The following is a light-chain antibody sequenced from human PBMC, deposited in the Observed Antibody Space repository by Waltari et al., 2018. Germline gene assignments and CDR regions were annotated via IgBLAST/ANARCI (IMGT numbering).Light chain of an antibody. Sequence: EIVMTQSPATLSVSPGERATLPCRASQSVSSNLAWYQQTPGQAPRLLIYGASTRATGIPARFSGSGSGTEFTLTISSLQSEDFAVYYCQQYNNWPALTFGGGTK. CDR2: GAS. V-gene: IGKV3-15*01. J-gene: IGKJ4*01. CDR1: QSVSSN. CDR3: QQYNNWPALT.